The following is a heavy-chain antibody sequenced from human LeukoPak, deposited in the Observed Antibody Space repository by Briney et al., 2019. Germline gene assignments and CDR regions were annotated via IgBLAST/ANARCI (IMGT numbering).Heavy chain of an antibody. D-gene: IGHD3-22*01. CDR3: ARDSRYYDSSGYSPIYYYYGMDV. CDR1: GFTVSSNY. V-gene: IGHV3-53*04. Sequence: PGGSLRLSCAASGFTVSSNYMSWVRQAPGKGLEWVSVIYSGGSTYYADSVKGRFTISRHNSKNTLYPQMNSLRAEDTAVYYCARDSRYYDSSGYSPIYYYYGMDVWGQGTTVTVSS. J-gene: IGHJ6*02. CDR2: IYSGGST.